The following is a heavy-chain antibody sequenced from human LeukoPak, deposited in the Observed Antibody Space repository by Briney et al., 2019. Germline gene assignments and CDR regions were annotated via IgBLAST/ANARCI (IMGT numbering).Heavy chain of an antibody. CDR3: ARDLYGSGSYLYGMDV. D-gene: IGHD3-10*01. CDR2: TDTSGSYI. V-gene: IGHV3-21*01. CDR1: GFTFSNYG. Sequence: GGSLRLSCAASGFTFSNYGMNWVRQAPGKGLEWVSFTDTSGSYIYYGDSVKGRFTISRDNAKNSLYLQMNSLRAEDTAVYYCARDLYGSGSYLYGMDVWGQGTTVTVSS. J-gene: IGHJ6*02.